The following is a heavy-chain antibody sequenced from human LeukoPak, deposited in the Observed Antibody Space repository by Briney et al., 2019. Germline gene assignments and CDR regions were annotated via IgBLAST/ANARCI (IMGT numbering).Heavy chain of an antibody. CDR3: ARETGPGRFAELWHDY. CDR2: MYYSGSI. V-gene: IGHV4-39*07. CDR1: GGSISSSTYY. D-gene: IGHD3-16*01. J-gene: IGHJ4*02. Sequence: PSETLSFTCTVSGGSISSSTYYWGWIRQPPGKGRDWIGSMYYSGSIYYNPSLKSRVTMSVDKSKNQFSLKLSSVTAADTAVYYCARETGPGRFAELWHDYWGQGTLVTVSS.